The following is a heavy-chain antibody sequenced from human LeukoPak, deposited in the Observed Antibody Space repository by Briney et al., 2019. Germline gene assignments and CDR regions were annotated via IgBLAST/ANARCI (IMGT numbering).Heavy chain of an antibody. J-gene: IGHJ6*02. V-gene: IGHV1-24*01. CDR3: ATDLRAYGGYDLNYYNFGMGV. CDR1: GSTLSDFY. D-gene: IGHD4-23*01. CDR2: SAPEDDEK. Sequence: ASVTVSCRLSGSTLSDFYIPWVRQSPGKGPEWMGGSAPEDDEKVVAETFQGRVTMTEDTATDTAFMELRSLRSDDTAVYYCATDLRAYGGYDLNYYNFGMGVWGPGPSVTVS.